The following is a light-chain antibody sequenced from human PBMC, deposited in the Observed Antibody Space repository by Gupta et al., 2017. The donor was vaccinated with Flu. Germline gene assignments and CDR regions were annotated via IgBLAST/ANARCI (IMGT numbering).Light chain of an antibody. CDR2: DAS. CDR1: QSVSNY. J-gene: IGKJ2*01. V-gene: IGKV3-11*01. Sequence: ATLSLSPGERATLSCRASQSVSNYLAWYQQKPGQAPRLLIYDASNRATGIPARFSGSGSGTDFTLTISSREPEDFAVYYCQQLSNWPSDTFGQGTKMEIK. CDR3: QQLSNWPSDT.